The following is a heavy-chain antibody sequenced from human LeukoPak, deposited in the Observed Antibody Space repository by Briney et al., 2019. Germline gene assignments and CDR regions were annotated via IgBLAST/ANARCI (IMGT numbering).Heavy chain of an antibody. V-gene: IGHV3-23*01. D-gene: IGHD6-19*01. CDR3: AEGEQWLEEYYFDY. Sequence: GGSVRLSCAASGFTFSSYAMSWVRQAPGKGLGWVSGISGSGGSTCYADSVKSRFTISRDNSKNTLYLQMNSLRAEDTAVYYCAEGEQWLEEYYFDYWGQGTLVTVSP. CDR1: GFTFSSYA. CDR2: ISGSGGST. J-gene: IGHJ4*02.